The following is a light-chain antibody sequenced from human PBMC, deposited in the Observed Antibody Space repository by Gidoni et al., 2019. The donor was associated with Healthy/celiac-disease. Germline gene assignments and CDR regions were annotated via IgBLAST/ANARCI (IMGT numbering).Light chain of an antibody. CDR1: QSVSSSY. CDR2: GAS. J-gene: IGKJ2*01. V-gene: IGKV3-20*01. Sequence: IVLTPSRGTLSLSPGERATLSCRASQSVSSSYLAWYQQKPGQAPRLLIYGASSRATGLPDRFSGSGSGTDFTLTISRLEPEDFAVYYCQQYGSPPPYTFDQGTKLEIK. CDR3: QQYGSPPPYT.